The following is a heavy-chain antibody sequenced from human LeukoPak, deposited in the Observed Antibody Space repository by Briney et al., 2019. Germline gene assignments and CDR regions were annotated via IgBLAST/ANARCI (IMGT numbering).Heavy chain of an antibody. CDR3: ARDTENAFDI. CDR2: IWYDGSNK. D-gene: IGHD4-17*01. J-gene: IGHJ3*02. Sequence: GGSLRLSCAASGVTFSSYGLHWVRQAPGKGLEWVAVIWYDGSNKFYADSVKGRFTISRDNSNNTLYLQMNSLRAEDTAVYYCARDTENAFDIWGQGALVTVSS. V-gene: IGHV3-33*01. CDR1: GVTFSSYG.